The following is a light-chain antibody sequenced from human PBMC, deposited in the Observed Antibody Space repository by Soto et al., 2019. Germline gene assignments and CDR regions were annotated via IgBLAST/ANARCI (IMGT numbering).Light chain of an antibody. Sequence: IVMTQSPATLSVSPGERATLSCRASQSVSGNLAWYQQKPCQAPRLLIYGASPRATGFPPRSRGSWSGTEFTLSVSMLRSEVFAVCSCQQYNYWRWTFRQGTKVVI. CDR2: GAS. CDR3: QQYNYWRWT. V-gene: IGKV3-15*01. CDR1: QSVSGN. J-gene: IGKJ1*01.